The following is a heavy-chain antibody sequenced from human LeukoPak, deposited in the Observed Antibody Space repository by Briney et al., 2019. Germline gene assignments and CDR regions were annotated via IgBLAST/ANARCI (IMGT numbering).Heavy chain of an antibody. CDR1: GLTFDDYG. CDR3: ARGTAMMGLDY. J-gene: IGHJ4*02. CDR2: INWNGGST. D-gene: IGHD3-22*01. Sequence: GGSLRLSCAASGLTFDDYGMSWVRQAPGKGLEWVSGINWNGGSTGYADSAKGRFTISRDNAKNSLYLQMNSLRAEDTALYYCARGTAMMGLDYWGQGTLVTVSS. V-gene: IGHV3-20*04.